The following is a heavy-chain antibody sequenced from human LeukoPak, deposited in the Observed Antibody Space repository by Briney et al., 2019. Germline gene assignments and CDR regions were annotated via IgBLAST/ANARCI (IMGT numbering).Heavy chain of an antibody. CDR3: ARDVAPIEY. V-gene: IGHV3-48*03. CDR2: VSSSGSTI. J-gene: IGHJ4*02. Sequence: GGSLRLSCAASGFTFNSYEMNWVRQAPGKGLEWVSYVSSSGSTIYYADSVKGRFTISRDNAKNSLYLEMNSLRAEDTAVYYCARDVAPIEYWGQGTLVTVSS. CDR1: GFTFNSYE.